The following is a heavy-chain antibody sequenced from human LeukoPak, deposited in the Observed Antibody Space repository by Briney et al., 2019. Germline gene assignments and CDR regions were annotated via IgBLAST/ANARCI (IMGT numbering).Heavy chain of an antibody. CDR1: GGSISSYY. J-gene: IGHJ6*03. Sequence: SETLSLTCTVSGGSISSYYWSWIRQPPGKGLGWIGYIYYSGSTNYNPSLKSRVTISVDTSKNQFSLKLSTVTAADTAVYYCARGRFGELTSKYYYCYYYMDVWGKGTTVTISS. CDR3: ARGRFGELTSKYYYCYYYMDV. D-gene: IGHD3-10*01. CDR2: IYYSGST. V-gene: IGHV4-59*01.